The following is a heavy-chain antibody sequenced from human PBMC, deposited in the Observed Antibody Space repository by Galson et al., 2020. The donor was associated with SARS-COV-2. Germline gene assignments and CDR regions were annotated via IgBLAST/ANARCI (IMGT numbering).Heavy chain of an antibody. Sequence: GGSLRLSCAASGFTFSSYAMSWVRQAPGKGLEWVSSISGSGASTYYADSVKGRFTISRDNSKNTLYLQMNSLRAEDTAVYYCAKDSAFGGVIVSIWGQGTMVTVSS. D-gene: IGHD3-16*02. V-gene: IGHV3-23*01. CDR1: GFTFSSYA. J-gene: IGHJ3*02. CDR3: AKDSAFGGVIVSI. CDR2: ISGSGAST.